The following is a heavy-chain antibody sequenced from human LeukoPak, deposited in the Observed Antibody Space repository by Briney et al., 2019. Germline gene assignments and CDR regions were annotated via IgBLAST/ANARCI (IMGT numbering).Heavy chain of an antibody. Sequence: SETLSLTCAVSGYSISSGYYWGWIRQPPGKGLEWIGSIYHSGSTYYNPSLKSRVTISVDTSKSQFSLKLSSVTAADTAVYYCARRGYSSGWYPFDYWGQGTLVTVSS. CDR2: IYHSGST. CDR3: ARRGYSSGWYPFDY. CDR1: GYSISSGYY. V-gene: IGHV4-38-2*01. J-gene: IGHJ4*02. D-gene: IGHD6-19*01.